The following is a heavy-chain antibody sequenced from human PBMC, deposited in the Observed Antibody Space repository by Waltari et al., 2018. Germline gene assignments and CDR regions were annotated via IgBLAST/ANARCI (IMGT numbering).Heavy chain of an antibody. Sequence: EVQLLDSGGVLVQPGGSLRLSCAASGFTFSSHAMSWVRQTPGKGLDWVSGINGSGGSSDDADSVKGRYTISRDNAKNTLYLQMNSLRAEDTAVYYCAKPEQADFWSAFSPIEYWGQGTLVTVAS. J-gene: IGHJ4*02. D-gene: IGHD3-3*01. CDR1: GFTFSSHA. CDR3: AKPEQADFWSAFSPIEY. CDR2: INGSGGSS. V-gene: IGHV3-23*01.